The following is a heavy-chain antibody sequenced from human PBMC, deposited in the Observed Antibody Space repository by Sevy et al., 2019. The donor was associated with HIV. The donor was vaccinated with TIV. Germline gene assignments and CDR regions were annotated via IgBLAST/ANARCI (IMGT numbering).Heavy chain of an antibody. CDR3: AGYNNLGY. J-gene: IGHJ4*02. CDR1: GFSFSNYW. D-gene: IGHD1-1*01. Sequence: GGSLRLSCAVSGFSFSNYWMSWVRQAPGKGLEWVANIKEDGSEKHYVDSVKGRFTISRDNTKNSLFLQMNSMRAEDTDLYYCAGYNNLGYWGQGTLVTVSS. CDR2: IKEDGSEK. V-gene: IGHV3-7*01.